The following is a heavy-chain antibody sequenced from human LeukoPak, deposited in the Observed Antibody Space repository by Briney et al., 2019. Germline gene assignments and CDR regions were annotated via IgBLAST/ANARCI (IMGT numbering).Heavy chain of an antibody. CDR3: SRNPKVAAAGSYYFDY. D-gene: IGHD6-13*01. CDR1: GGSISSSSYY. Sequence: SETLSLTCTVSGGSISSSSYYWGWLRQPPGKGLEWIGSIYYSGSTYYNPSLKSRVTISVDTSKNQLSLKLSSVTAADTAVYYCSRNPKVAAAGSYYFDYWGQGTLVTVSS. CDR2: IYYSGST. J-gene: IGHJ4*02. V-gene: IGHV4-39*01.